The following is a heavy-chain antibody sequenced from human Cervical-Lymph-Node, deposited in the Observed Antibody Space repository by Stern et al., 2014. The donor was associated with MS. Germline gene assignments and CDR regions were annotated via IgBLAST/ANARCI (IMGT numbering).Heavy chain of an antibody. J-gene: IGHJ5*02. D-gene: IGHD3-9*01. CDR2: IRTKSDGATG. CDR3: STGGGRYYGTVTAYLPA. Sequence: EDQLVESGGGLVKPGGSLRLSCATSGFTFNNAWMTWVRQAPGKGLEWVGRIRTKSDGATGDYAAPVKGRFTISRDDSKDTLYLQMDSLKTEDTATYYCSTGGGRYYGTVTAYLPAWGQGTLVTVSS. CDR1: GFTFNNAW. V-gene: IGHV3-15*01.